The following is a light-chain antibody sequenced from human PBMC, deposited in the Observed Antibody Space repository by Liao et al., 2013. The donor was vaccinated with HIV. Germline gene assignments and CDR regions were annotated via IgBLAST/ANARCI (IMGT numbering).Light chain of an antibody. J-gene: IGLJ3*02. V-gene: IGLV3-21*02. Sequence: SYELIQPPSVSVSPGQTARITCSGDALPKQYAYWYQQKPGQAPVLVILYDSDRPSGIPERFSGSNSGNTATLTISRVEAGDEADYYCQVWDSSSDHWVFGGGTKMTVL. CDR1: ALPKQY. CDR3: QVWDSSSDHWV. CDR2: YDS.